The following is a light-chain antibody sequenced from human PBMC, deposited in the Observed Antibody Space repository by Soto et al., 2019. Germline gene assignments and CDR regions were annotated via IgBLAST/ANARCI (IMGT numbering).Light chain of an antibody. CDR2: LDSDGSH. V-gene: IGLV4-69*01. J-gene: IGLJ3*02. Sequence: QPVLTQSPSASASLGASVKLTCTLSSGHSSYTITWHQQQPDKGPRYLMSLDSDGSHYKGDGIPDRFSGSSSGTERYLTISSLQSEDEADYYCQTWAPGPDWVFGGGTKLTVL. CDR1: SGHSSYT. CDR3: QTWAPGPDWV.